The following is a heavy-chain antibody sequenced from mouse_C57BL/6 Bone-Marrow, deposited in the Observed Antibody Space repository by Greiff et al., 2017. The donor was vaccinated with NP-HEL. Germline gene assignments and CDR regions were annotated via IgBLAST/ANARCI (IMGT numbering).Heavy chain of an antibody. D-gene: IGHD2-4*01. J-gene: IGHJ3*01. CDR1: GYTFTSYW. Sequence: QVQLQQSGAELVKPGASVKLSCKASGYTFTSYWMHWVKQRPGQGLEWIGMIHPNSGSTNYNEKFKSKATLTVDKSSSTAYMQLSSLTSEDYAVNYCSRSGYYDYLFAYGGRGTVVTVTA. CDR2: IHPNSGST. V-gene: IGHV1-64*01. CDR3: SRSGYYDYLFAY.